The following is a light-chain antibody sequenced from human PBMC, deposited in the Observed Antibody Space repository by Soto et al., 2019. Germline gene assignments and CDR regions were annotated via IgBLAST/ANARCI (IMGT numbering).Light chain of an antibody. CDR1: QSISSN. V-gene: IGKV3-11*01. Sequence: IVLTHSPDTLSLTPGGSATLSCRASQSISSNLAWYQHKPGQAPRLLIYDASTRATGIPARFSGSGSGTDFTLTISSLEPEDSAVYYCQQRDNWPPTWTFGQGTKVDIK. CDR3: QQRDNWPPTWT. J-gene: IGKJ1*01. CDR2: DAS.